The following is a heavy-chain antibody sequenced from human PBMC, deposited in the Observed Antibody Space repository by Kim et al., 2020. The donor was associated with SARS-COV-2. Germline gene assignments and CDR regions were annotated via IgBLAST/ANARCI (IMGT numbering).Heavy chain of an antibody. Sequence: GGSLRLSCAASGFTFSSYAMHWVRQAPGKGLEWVAVISYDGSNKYYADSVKGRFTISRDNSKNTLYPQMNSLRAEDTAVYYCARDRGSGWLYFDYWGQGT. CDR2: ISYDGSNK. J-gene: IGHJ4*02. V-gene: IGHV3-30-3*01. CDR3: ARDRGSGWLYFDY. CDR1: GFTFSSYA. D-gene: IGHD6-19*01.